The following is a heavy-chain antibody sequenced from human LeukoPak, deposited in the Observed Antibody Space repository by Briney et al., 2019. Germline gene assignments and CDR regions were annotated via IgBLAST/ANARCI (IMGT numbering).Heavy chain of an antibody. J-gene: IGHJ4*02. CDR3: TRHESGYSGYEDY. V-gene: IGHV4-59*01. CDR2: ISYSGST. D-gene: IGHD5-12*01. Sequence: PSETLSLTCTVSGGSISSYYWSWIRQPPGKGLEWIGYISYSGSTNYNPSLKSRVTISVDTSKNQFSLKLSSVTAADTAVYYCTRHESGYSGYEDYWGQGTLVTVSS. CDR1: GGSISSYY.